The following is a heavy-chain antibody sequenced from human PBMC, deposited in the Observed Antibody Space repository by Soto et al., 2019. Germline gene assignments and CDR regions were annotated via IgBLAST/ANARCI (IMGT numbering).Heavy chain of an antibody. CDR3: ARAPRGYCSGGSCYFLDY. Sequence: GGSLRLSCAASEFSVSSYAMTWVRHAPGKGLDWVSTMSGTGGSTYYADSVKGRFTISRDNSENTVFLQMNSLRAEDTAIYYCARAPRGYCSGGSCYFLDYWGQGTLVTVSS. J-gene: IGHJ4*02. V-gene: IGHV3-23*01. CDR2: MSGTGGST. CDR1: EFSVSSYA. D-gene: IGHD2-15*01.